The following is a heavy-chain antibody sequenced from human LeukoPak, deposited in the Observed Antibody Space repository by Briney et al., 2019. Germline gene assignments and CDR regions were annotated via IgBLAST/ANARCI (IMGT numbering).Heavy chain of an antibody. CDR2: INPNSSVT. J-gene: IGHJ3*02. V-gene: IGHV1-2*02. Sequence: GASVKVSCKASGYTFTGYYMFWVRQAPGQGPEWMGWINPNSSVTNYAQKFQGRVTMTRDTSISTAYMELSRLRSDDTAVYYCARDRDPSSPYDAFDIWGQGTMVTVSS. CDR3: ARDRDPSSPYDAFDI. CDR1: GYTFTGYY. D-gene: IGHD3-10*01.